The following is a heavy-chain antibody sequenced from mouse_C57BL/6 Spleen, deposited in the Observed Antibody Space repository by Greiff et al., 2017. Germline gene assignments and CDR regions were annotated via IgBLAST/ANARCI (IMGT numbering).Heavy chain of an antibody. Sequence: QVHVKQSGAELVRPGASVTLSCKASGYTFTDYEMHWVKQTPVHGLEWIGAIDPETGGTAYNQKFKGKAILTADKSSSTAYMELSSLTSEDSAVYYCTRSRSYFDYWGQGTTLTVSS. J-gene: IGHJ2*01. CDR3: TRSRSYFDY. V-gene: IGHV1-15*01. CDR1: GYTFTDYE. CDR2: IDPETGGT.